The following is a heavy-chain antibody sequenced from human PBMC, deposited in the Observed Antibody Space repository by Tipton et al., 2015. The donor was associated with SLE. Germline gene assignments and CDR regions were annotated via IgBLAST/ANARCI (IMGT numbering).Heavy chain of an antibody. CDR2: IHNTGST. CDR3: VIIIISDWYFDL. D-gene: IGHD2-21*01. CDR1: GDSFTNDAHY. J-gene: IGHJ2*01. V-gene: IGHV4-61*02. Sequence: TLSLTCTVSGDSFTNDAHYWGWIRQTAGKGLEWLGRIHNTGSTYYNPSLKSRVTISLDTSTNQFYLRLTSVTAADTAEYYCVIIIISDWYFDLWGRCTLVSLSS.